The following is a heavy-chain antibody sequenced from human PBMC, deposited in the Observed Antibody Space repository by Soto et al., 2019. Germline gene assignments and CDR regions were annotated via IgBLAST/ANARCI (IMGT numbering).Heavy chain of an antibody. D-gene: IGHD1-20*01. V-gene: IGHV3-13*01. CDR2: SGTVGDT. J-gene: IGHJ3*02. CDR1: GFTVSTHD. Sequence: EMQLVESGGGLVQPGGSLRLSCAASGFTVSTHDMHWVRQATGKSLEWVSASGTVGDTYYSDSVKGRFTITKENAKNSLDLQMNSLRAEDTAVYYCARERITEVTWDALDIWGQGIMVTVSS. CDR3: ARERITEVTWDALDI.